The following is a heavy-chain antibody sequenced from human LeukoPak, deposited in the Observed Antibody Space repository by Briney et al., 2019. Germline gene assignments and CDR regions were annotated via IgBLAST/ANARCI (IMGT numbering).Heavy chain of an antibody. CDR2: IFSYDEN. D-gene: IGHD6-19*01. CDR3: ARIRAGTFDY. J-gene: IGHJ4*02. Sequence: SGPTLVKPTETLTLTCTVSGFSLSNARMGVSWIRQPPGKALEWLAHIFSYDENSYSTALKSSLTISKDTSKSQVVLSMTNMDPVDTATYYCARIRAGTFDYWGRGTLVTVSS. V-gene: IGHV2-26*01. CDR1: GFSLSNARMG.